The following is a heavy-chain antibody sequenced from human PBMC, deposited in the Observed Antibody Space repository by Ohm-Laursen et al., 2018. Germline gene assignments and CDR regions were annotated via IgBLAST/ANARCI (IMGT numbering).Heavy chain of an antibody. CDR3: AGNRLGSSFDN. D-gene: IGHD1-26*01. V-gene: IGHV4-59*08. CDR2: IHYSGNT. Sequence: SDTLSLTCTVSGGSISSYYWSWARQPPGKGLEYISWIHYSGNTNYNPSLRSRVTISVDTSKNQISLSLRYVTAADTAIYYCAGNRLGSSFDNWGPGTVVTVSS. J-gene: IGHJ4*02. CDR1: GGSISSYY.